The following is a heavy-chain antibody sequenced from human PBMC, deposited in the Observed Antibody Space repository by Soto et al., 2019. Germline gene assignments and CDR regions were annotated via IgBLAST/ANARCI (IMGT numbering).Heavy chain of an antibody. J-gene: IGHJ5*02. V-gene: IGHV4-59*01. Sequence: SLTCTVSGGSISSYSWSWILQPPGKGLEWIGYIYYSGSTNYNPSLKSRVTISVDTSKNQFSLKLSSVTAADTAVYYCARTYSSSSGYWFDPWGQGTLVTVSS. CDR3: ARTYSSSSGYWFDP. D-gene: IGHD6-6*01. CDR2: IYYSGST. CDR1: GGSISSYS.